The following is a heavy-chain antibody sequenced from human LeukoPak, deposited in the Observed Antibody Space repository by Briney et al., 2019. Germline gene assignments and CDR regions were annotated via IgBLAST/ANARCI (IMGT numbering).Heavy chain of an antibody. D-gene: IGHD1-26*01. V-gene: IGHV3-49*04. CDR1: GFTFSSYG. J-gene: IGHJ4*02. CDR2: IRSKAYGGTT. Sequence: GGSLRLSCAASGFTFSSYGMSWVRQAPGKGLEWVGFIRSKAYGGTTEYAASVKGRFTISRDDSKSIAYLQMNSLKTEDTALYYCTREGVRSGTYYSYYFDYWGQGTLVTVSS. CDR3: TREGVRSGTYYSYYFDY.